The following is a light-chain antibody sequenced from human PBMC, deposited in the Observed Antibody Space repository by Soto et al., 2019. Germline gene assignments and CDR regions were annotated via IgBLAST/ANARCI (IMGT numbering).Light chain of an antibody. V-gene: IGKV3-15*01. CDR3: QQYNNRLLWT. CDR2: GAS. Sequence: EIEMTQSPATLSVSPGKRATLHCRASQSVSSNLAWYQQKPGQAPRLLIYGASTRATGIPARFSGSGSGTEFNLTISSLQSEDFAVYYCQQYNNRLLWTFGQGTKVDIK. J-gene: IGKJ1*01. CDR1: QSVSSN.